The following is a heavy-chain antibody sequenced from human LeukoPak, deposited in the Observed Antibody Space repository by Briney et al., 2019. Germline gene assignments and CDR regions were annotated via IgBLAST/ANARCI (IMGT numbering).Heavy chain of an antibody. V-gene: IGHV1-18*01. CDR2: ISAYNGNT. CDR3: ARDLCPHSGYDRCYYGMDV. D-gene: IGHD5-12*01. CDR1: GYTFTSYG. Sequence: PMASVKVSCKASGYTFTSYGISWVRPAPGQGLEWMGWISAYNGNTNYAQKLQGRVTMTTDTSTSTAYMELRSLRSDDTAVYYCARDLCPHSGYDRCYYGMDVWGQGTTVTVSS. J-gene: IGHJ6*02.